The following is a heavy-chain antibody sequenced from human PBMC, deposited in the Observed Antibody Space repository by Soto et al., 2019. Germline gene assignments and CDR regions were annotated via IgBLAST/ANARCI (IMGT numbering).Heavy chain of an antibody. J-gene: IGHJ6*02. CDR1: GGSFSGYY. Sequence: PSETLSLTCAVYGGSFSGYYWSWIRQPPGKGLEWIGEINHSGSTNYNPSLKSRVTISVDTSKNQFSLKLSSVTAADTAVYYCARDRSVAAAGNYYYYVMDVWGQGTTVTVSS. CDR2: INHSGST. CDR3: ARDRSVAAAGNYYYYVMDV. V-gene: IGHV4-34*01. D-gene: IGHD6-13*01.